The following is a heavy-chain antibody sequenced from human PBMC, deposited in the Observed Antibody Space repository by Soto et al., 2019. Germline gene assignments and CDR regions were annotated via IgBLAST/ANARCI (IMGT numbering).Heavy chain of an antibody. Sequence: PGGSLRLCCAASGFTVNSYWMSWVCQAPGKGLEWVANIKQDGSVKYYVDSVKGRFTISRDNAKNSLYLQMNSLRTEDTAVYYCVRAIALTDSAWGQGTLVTVSS. CDR2: IKQDGSVK. J-gene: IGHJ5*02. CDR1: GFTVNSYW. D-gene: IGHD2-21*02. CDR3: VRAIALTDSA. V-gene: IGHV3-7*01.